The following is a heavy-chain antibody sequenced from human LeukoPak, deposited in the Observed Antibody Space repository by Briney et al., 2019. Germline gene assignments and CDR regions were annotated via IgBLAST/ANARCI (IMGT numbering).Heavy chain of an antibody. D-gene: IGHD6-19*01. Sequence: ASVKVSCKASGYTFTSYYMHWVRHAPGQGLEWMGIINPSGGSTSYAQKFQGRVTMTRDTSTSTVYMELSSLRSEDTAVYYCARDYRIAVAGIQNWFDPWGQGTLVTVSS. CDR2: INPSGGST. CDR1: GYTFTSYY. CDR3: ARDYRIAVAGIQNWFDP. J-gene: IGHJ5*02. V-gene: IGHV1-46*01.